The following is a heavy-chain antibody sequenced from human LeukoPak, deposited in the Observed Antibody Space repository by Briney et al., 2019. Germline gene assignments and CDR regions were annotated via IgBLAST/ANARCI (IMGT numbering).Heavy chain of an antibody. CDR1: GFTFSDYY. Sequence: GGSLRLSCAASGFTFSDYYMSWIRQAPGKGREGVSYISSSSSYTNYADSVKGRFTISRDNAKNSLYLQMNSLRAEDTAVYYCARDRGYDILTGYYDYWGQGTLVTVSS. V-gene: IGHV3-11*06. CDR2: ISSSSSYT. CDR3: ARDRGYDILTGYYDY. J-gene: IGHJ4*02. D-gene: IGHD3-9*01.